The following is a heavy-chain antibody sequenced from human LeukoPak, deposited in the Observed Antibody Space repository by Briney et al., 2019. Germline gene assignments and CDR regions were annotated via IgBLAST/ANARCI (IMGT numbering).Heavy chain of an antibody. CDR2: IKQDESEK. CDR1: GFTFSSYW. D-gene: IGHD3-10*01. J-gene: IGHJ6*03. Sequence: GGSLRLSCAASGFTFSSYWMSWVRQAPGKGLEWVANIKQDESEKYYVDSVKGRFTISRDNAKNSLYLQMNSLRAEDTAVYYCAREVRVRGFYYYYMDVWGKGTTVTVSS. V-gene: IGHV3-7*01. CDR3: AREVRVRGFYYYYMDV.